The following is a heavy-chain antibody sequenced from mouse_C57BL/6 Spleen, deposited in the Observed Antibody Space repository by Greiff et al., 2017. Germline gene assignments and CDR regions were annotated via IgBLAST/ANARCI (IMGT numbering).Heavy chain of an antibody. J-gene: IGHJ1*03. CDR2: IYPGSGST. Sequence: QVQLQQPGAELVKPGASVKMSCKASGYTFTSYWITWVKQRPGQGLEWIGDIYPGSGSTNYNEKFKSKATLTVDKSSSTAYMQLSSLTSEDSAVYYCARYGWLLWYFDVWGTGTTVTVSS. D-gene: IGHD2-3*01. CDR3: ARYGWLLWYFDV. V-gene: IGHV1-55*01. CDR1: GYTFTSYW.